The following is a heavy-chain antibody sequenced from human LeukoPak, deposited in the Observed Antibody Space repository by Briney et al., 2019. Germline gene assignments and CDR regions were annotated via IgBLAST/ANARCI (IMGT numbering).Heavy chain of an antibody. J-gene: IGHJ5*02. V-gene: IGHV3-23*01. Sequence: GGSLRLSCAASGFTFSSFAMTWVRQAPGKGLEWVSGFDGNGPNTYYADSVKGRFTISRDNSKNILYLQMNSLRAEDTAVYYCAKVESGTVWFDPWGRGTLVTVSS. CDR2: FDGNGPNT. CDR1: GFTFSSFA. CDR3: AKVESGTVWFDP. D-gene: IGHD2-8*02.